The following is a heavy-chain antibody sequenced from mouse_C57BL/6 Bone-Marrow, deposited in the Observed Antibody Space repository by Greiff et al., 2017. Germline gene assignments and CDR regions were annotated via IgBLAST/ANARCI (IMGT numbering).Heavy chain of an antibody. D-gene: IGHD1-1*01. CDR2: ISNLAYSI. J-gene: IGHJ4*01. Sequence: EVMLVESGGGLVQPGGSLKLSCAASGFTFSDYGMAWVRQAPRKGPEWVAFISNLAYSIYYADTVTGRFTISRENAKNTLYLEMSSLRSEDTAMYYCARHVCGSPLMDYWGQGTSVTVSS. CDR1: GFTFSDYG. V-gene: IGHV5-15*01. CDR3: ARHVCGSPLMDY.